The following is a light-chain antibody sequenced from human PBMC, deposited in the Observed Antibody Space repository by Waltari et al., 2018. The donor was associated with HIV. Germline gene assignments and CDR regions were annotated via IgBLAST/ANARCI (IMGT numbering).Light chain of an antibody. Sequence: FMLPQPRSVSESPGQTVTISCTRSSGRTGSNYVQWYQQRPGSSPTTVIYEDDQRPSGVPGRFSGSIARSSNSASLPISGLMTEDEADYYCQSYDSNTRIFGTGTKVTVL. CDR2: EDD. CDR1: SGRTGSNY. J-gene: IGLJ1*01. CDR3: QSYDSNTRI. V-gene: IGLV6-57*01.